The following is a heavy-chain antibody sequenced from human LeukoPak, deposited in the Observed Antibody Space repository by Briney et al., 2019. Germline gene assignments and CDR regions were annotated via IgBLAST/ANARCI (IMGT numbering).Heavy chain of an antibody. D-gene: IGHD6-6*01. J-gene: IGHJ5*02. CDR3: ARGRIAARWFDP. CDR1: GFTFSRYV. CDR2: ISSTGGEI. Sequence: GGSLRLSCAASGFTFSRYVMSWVRQVPGRRPDWVSTISSTGGEIFCADSVKGRFTISRDNAKNTLYLQMNSLRAEDTAVYYCARGRIAARWFDPWGQGTLVTVSS. V-gene: IGHV3-23*01.